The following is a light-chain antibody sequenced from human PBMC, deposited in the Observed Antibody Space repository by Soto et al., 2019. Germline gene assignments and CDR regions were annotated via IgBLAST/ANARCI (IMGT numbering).Light chain of an antibody. CDR1: SNDVGGYNY. J-gene: IGLJ3*02. V-gene: IGLV2-11*01. CDR2: DVS. Sequence: QSALTQPRSVSGSPGQSVTISCTGTSNDVGGYNYVSWFQQHPGKVPKLMVYDVSYRPSGVPDRFSGSKSGNTASLTISGLQADDEGDYYFCSYAGTYWVFGGGTKLTVL. CDR3: CSYAGTYWV.